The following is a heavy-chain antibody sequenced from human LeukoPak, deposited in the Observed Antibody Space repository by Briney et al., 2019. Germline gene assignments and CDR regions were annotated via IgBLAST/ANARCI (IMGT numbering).Heavy chain of an antibody. J-gene: IGHJ4*02. Sequence: SVKVSCKASGGTFSSYAISWVRQAPGQGLEWMGRIIPILGIANYAQKFQGRVTITADKSTSTAYMELSSLRSEDTAVYYCARSLGYCSSTSCYTLASFDYWGQGTLVTVSS. V-gene: IGHV1-69*04. CDR2: IIPILGIA. D-gene: IGHD2-2*02. CDR3: ARSLGYCSSTSCYTLASFDY. CDR1: GGTFSSYA.